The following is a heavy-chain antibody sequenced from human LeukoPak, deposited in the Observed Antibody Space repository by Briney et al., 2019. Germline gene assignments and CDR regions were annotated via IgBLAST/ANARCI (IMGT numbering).Heavy chain of an antibody. Sequence: GGSLRLSCAASGFIFSSYAMSWVRQAPGKGLEWVSAISRSGENTYYADSVKGRFTISRDNSNNTLYLQMNSLRAEDTAVYYCARRAGAYSHPYDYWGRGTLVTVSS. CDR3: ARRAGAYSHPYDY. D-gene: IGHD4/OR15-4a*01. V-gene: IGHV3-23*01. CDR1: GFIFSSYA. J-gene: IGHJ4*02. CDR2: ISRSGENT.